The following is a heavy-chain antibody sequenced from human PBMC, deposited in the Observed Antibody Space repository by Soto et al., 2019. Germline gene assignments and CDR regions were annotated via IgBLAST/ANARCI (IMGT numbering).Heavy chain of an antibody. Sequence: TLSLTCTVSGGSISSGNYYWSWIRQPPGKGLEWIGFISYSGTTHYSASLRSRVSISVDTSKNQFSLELSSVTAADTAVYYCAREPSIWGQGTLVTVSS. CDR3: AREPSI. CDR2: ISYSGTT. V-gene: IGHV4-30-4*01. CDR1: GGSISSGNYY. J-gene: IGHJ4*02.